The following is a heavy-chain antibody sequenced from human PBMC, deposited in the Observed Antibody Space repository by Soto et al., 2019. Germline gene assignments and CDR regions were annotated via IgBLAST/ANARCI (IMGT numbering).Heavy chain of an antibody. V-gene: IGHV3-33*01. J-gene: IGHJ6*03. CDR2: IWYDGSNK. CDR3: ARASPLYYYYYMDV. Sequence: QVQLVESGGGVVQPGRSLRLSCAASGFTFSSYGMHWVRQAPGKGLEWVAVIWYDGSNKYYADSVKGRFTISRDNSKNTLYLQMKSLRAEDTAVYYCARASPLYYYYYMDVWGKGTTVTVSS. CDR1: GFTFSSYG.